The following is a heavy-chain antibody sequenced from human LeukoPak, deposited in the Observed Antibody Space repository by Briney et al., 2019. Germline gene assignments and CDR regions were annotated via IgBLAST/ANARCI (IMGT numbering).Heavy chain of an antibody. Sequence: QAGGSLRLSCAASGFTFSSYAMTWVRQAPGKGLDWVSAISGSGGSTYYADSVKGRFTISRDNSKTTLFLQMNSLRAEDTAVYYCARELVGYYFDYWGQGTLVTVSS. CDR1: GFTFSSYA. J-gene: IGHJ4*02. V-gene: IGHV3-23*01. CDR3: ARELVGYYFDY. CDR2: ISGSGGST. D-gene: IGHD3-10*01.